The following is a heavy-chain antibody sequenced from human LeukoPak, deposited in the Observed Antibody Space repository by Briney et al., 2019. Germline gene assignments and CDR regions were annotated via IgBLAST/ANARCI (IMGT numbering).Heavy chain of an antibody. CDR1: GSSINTPYY. CDR2: IFHGVTT. J-gene: IGHJ4*02. Sequence: SETLSLTCTVSGSSINTPYYWAWMQQPPGEGLEWIGNIFHGVTTFYNPSLMNRVTISVDTSKNQFSLKLSSVTAADTAVYYCARLIAVAGFDYWGQGTLVTVSS. CDR3: ARLIAVAGFDY. D-gene: IGHD6-19*01. V-gene: IGHV4-38-2*02.